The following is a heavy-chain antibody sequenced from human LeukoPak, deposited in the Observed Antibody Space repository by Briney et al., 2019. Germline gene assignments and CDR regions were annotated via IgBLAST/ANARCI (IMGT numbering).Heavy chain of an antibody. V-gene: IGHV3-33*01. CDR1: GFTFSNYG. Sequence: GSLRLSCAASGFTFSNYGMHWVRQAPGKGLEWVAVIWFDGSNKYYADSVKGRFTISRDNSKNTLYLQMNSLRAEDTAVYFCAGGSSTDSYYFDYWGQGTLVTVSS. J-gene: IGHJ4*02. CDR2: IWFDGSNK. D-gene: IGHD2-2*01. CDR3: AGGSSTDSYYFDY.